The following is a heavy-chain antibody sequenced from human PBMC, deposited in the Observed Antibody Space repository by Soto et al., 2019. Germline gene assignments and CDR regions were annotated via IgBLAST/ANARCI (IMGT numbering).Heavy chain of an antibody. Sequence: PSETLSLTCAVSGGSISSGGYSWSWIRQPPGKGLEWIGYIYHSGSTYYNPSLKSRVTISVDRSKNQFSLKLSSVTAADTAAYYCARAMTTVTTIDYWGQGTLVTVSS. V-gene: IGHV4-30-2*01. CDR2: IYHSGST. D-gene: IGHD4-17*01. J-gene: IGHJ4*02. CDR1: GGSISSGGYS. CDR3: ARAMTTVTTIDY.